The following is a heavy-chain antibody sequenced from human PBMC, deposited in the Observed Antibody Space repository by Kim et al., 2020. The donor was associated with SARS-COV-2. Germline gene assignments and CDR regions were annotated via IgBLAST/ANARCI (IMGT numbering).Heavy chain of an antibody. J-gene: IGHJ3*02. D-gene: IGHD3-3*01. V-gene: IGHV7-4-1*02. CDR3: ARDPHPFTIFGVVIKSSGAFDI. Sequence: ASVKVSCKASGYTFTSYAMTWVRQAPGQGLEWMGWINTNTGNPTYAQGFTGRFVFSLDTSVNTAYLQISSLKAEDTAVYYCARDPHPFTIFGVVIKSSGAFDIWGQGTMVTVSS. CDR2: INTNTGNP. CDR1: GYTFTSYA.